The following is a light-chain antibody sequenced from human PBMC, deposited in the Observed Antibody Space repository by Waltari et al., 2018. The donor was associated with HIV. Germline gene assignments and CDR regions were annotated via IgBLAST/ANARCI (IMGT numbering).Light chain of an antibody. CDR2: GTS. CDR3: QQYYHTLWT. V-gene: IGKV3-11*01. J-gene: IGKJ1*01. CDR1: QSVSTY. Sequence: EIVLTQSPATLSLSPGERATLSCRASQSVSTYLAWYQQRPGQAPRLLIYGTSNRATGIPVRFSGSGSGTDFTLTISSLEPEDFALYYCQQYYHTLWTFGRGTKVEIK.